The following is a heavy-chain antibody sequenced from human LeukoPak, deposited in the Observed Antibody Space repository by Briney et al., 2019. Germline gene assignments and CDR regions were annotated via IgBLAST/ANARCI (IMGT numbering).Heavy chain of an antibody. Sequence: GGSLRLSCAASGCTFSSYAMHWARQAPGKGLEWGAVISYDGSNKYYADPMKGRFTISRDNSKNTLYLQMNSLRAEDTAVYYCARDLTAMVTDYYGMDVWGQGTTVTVSS. CDR2: ISYDGSNK. J-gene: IGHJ6*02. V-gene: IGHV3-30*04. CDR3: ARDLTAMVTDYYGMDV. D-gene: IGHD5-18*01. CDR1: GCTFSSYA.